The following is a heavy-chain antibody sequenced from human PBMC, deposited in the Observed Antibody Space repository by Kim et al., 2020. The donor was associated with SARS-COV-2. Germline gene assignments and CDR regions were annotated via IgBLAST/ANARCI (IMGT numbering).Heavy chain of an antibody. V-gene: IGHV4-34*01. CDR3: ARLRIAAAGTEYYYYGMDV. J-gene: IGHJ6*02. D-gene: IGHD6-13*01. Sequence: RVTISVDTSKNQFSLKLSSVTAADTAVYYCARLRIAAAGTEYYYYGMDVWGQGTTVTVSS.